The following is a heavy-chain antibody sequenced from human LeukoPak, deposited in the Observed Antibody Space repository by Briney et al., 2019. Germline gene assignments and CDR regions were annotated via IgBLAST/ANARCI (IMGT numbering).Heavy chain of an antibody. Sequence: GGSLSLSCTGFGFTFRDYAVSWVRQAPGKGLECIGFIRSKVYGGTTEYAASVKGRFTISRDDSKSIAYLQMNSLKTEDTAVYYCTSDPYYFHSSGYYHHAFVSEGQGTMVAVSS. CDR1: GFTFRDYA. CDR3: TSDPYYFHSSGYYHHAFVS. D-gene: IGHD3-22*01. J-gene: IGHJ3*02. V-gene: IGHV3-49*04. CDR2: IRSKVYGGTT.